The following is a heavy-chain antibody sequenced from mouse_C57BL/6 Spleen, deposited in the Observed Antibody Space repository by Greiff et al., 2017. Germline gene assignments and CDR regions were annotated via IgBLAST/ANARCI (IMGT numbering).Heavy chain of an antibody. CDR3: ARYYYGFDY. Sequence: EVQVVESEGGLVQPGSSMKLSCTASGFTFSDYYMAWVRQVPEKGLEWVANINYDGSSTYYLDSLKSRFIISRDNPKNILYLQMSSLKSEDTATYYCARYYYGFDYWGQGTTLTVSS. CDR1: GFTFSDYY. V-gene: IGHV5-16*01. CDR2: INYDGSST. D-gene: IGHD1-1*01. J-gene: IGHJ2*01.